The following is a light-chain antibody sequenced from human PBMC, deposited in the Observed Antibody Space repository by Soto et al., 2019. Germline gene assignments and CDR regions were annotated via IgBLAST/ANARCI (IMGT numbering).Light chain of an antibody. Sequence: QSALTQSASVSGSPGQSITISCTGTSSDVGGYNYVSWYQQYPGKAPKLMIYDVSNRPSGVSNRFSGSKSGNTASLTISGLQAEDEADYYCSSYTSSSTRVFGGGTKPPS. J-gene: IGLJ2*01. CDR2: DVS. CDR3: SSYTSSSTRV. CDR1: SSDVGGYNY. V-gene: IGLV2-14*01.